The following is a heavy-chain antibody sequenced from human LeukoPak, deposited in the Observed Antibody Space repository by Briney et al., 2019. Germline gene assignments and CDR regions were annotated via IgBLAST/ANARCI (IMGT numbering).Heavy chain of an antibody. Sequence: GASVKVSCKASGYTFTGYYMHWVRQAPGQGLEWMGWINPNSGGTNYAQKFQGRVTMTRDTSISTAYMELSRLRSDDTAVYYRARDGREYQLLSAWFDPWGQGTLVTVSS. CDR3: ARDGREYQLLSAWFDP. J-gene: IGHJ5*02. CDR1: GYTFTGYY. CDR2: INPNSGGT. D-gene: IGHD2-2*01. V-gene: IGHV1-2*02.